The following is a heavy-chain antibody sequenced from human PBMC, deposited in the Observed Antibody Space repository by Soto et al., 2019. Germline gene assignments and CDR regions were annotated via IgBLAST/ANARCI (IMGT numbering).Heavy chain of an antibody. D-gene: IGHD2-2*01. CDR2: IWYDGSNK. CDR3: ARDLSIQDIVVVPAAPTGYTPAFDI. V-gene: IGHV3-33*01. J-gene: IGHJ3*02. Sequence: QVQLVESGGGVVQPGRSLRLSCAASGFTFSSYGMHWVRQAPGKGLEWVAVIWYDGSNKYYADSVKGRFTISRDNSKNTLYLQMNSLRAEDTAVYYCARDLSIQDIVVVPAAPTGYTPAFDIWGHGTMVTVSS. CDR1: GFTFSSYG.